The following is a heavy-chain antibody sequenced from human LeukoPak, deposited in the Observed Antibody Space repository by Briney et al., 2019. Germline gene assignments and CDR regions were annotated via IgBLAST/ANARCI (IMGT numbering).Heavy chain of an antibody. Sequence: ASVKVSCKASGYTFTNYNITWVRQATGQGLEWLGWMNPNSGNTGSAQKFQGRVTMTSKTSINTAYMELSSLRSEDTAVYYCARDLHAGRSFDPWGQGTLVTVSS. CDR2: MNPNSGNT. V-gene: IGHV1-8*01. CDR1: GYTFTNYN. D-gene: IGHD4-11*01. CDR3: ARDLHAGRSFDP. J-gene: IGHJ5*02.